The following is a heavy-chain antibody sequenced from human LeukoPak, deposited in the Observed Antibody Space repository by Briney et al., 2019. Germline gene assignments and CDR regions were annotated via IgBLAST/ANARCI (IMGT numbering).Heavy chain of an antibody. CDR3: VRDKGWQQFDQ. V-gene: IGHV3-21*01. CDR2: ISSRSSYI. Sequence: GGSLRLSCAASGFTFSSYSMNWVRQAPGKGLEWVSSISSRSSYIFYADSVKGRFTISRDNAKNSLYLQMNSLRVEDTAVYYCVRDKGWQQFDQWGQGTLVTVSS. J-gene: IGHJ4*02. CDR1: GFTFSSYS. D-gene: IGHD5-24*01.